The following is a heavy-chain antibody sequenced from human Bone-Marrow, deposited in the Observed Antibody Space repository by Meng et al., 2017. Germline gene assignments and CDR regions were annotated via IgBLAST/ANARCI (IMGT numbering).Heavy chain of an antibody. CDR2: IYTSGST. J-gene: IGHJ2*01. V-gene: IGHV4-4*07. CDR3: ARDEFCSSTSCYDWYFDL. CDR1: GGSISSYY. Sequence: SETLSLTCTVSGGSISSYYWSWIRQPAGKGLEWIGRIYTSGSTNYNPSLKSRVTMSVDTSKNQFSLKLSSVTAADTAVYYCARDEFCSSTSCYDWYFDLWGRGTLVTGSS. D-gene: IGHD2-2*01.